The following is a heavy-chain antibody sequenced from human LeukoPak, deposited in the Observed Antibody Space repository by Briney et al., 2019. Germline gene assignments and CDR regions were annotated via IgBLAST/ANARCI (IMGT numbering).Heavy chain of an antibody. D-gene: IGHD3-10*01. CDR3: ASPMVRGVIIPDY. Sequence: VICYDVINKYYPDSVNCLFTISRNNSKNTLYLQMNSLRAEDTAVYYCASPMVRGVIIPDYWGQGTLVTVSS. V-gene: IGHV3-33*01. CDR2: ICYDVINK. J-gene: IGHJ4*02.